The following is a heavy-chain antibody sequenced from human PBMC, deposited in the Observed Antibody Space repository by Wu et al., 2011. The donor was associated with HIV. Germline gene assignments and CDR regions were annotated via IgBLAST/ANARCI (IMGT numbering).Heavy chain of an antibody. V-gene: IGHV1-69*14. Sequence: QVQLVQSGTELKKPGSSVRVSCKASGGRINSHAISWLRQAPGQGLEWMGGILPMFGSTNYARKFQGRVTITADKSATTVYMELRSLRSEDTAMYYCARSGVSAEYYFYYMNVWGKGTTGHRLL. CDR2: ILPMFGST. D-gene: IGHD2-2*01. CDR3: ARSGVSAEYYFYYMNV. J-gene: IGHJ6*03. CDR1: GGRINSHA.